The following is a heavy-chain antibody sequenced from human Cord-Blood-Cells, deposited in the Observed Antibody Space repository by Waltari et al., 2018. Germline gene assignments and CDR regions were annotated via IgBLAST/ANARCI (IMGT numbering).Heavy chain of an antibody. D-gene: IGHD2-15*01. CDR1: GFTFSSNG. CDR2: KWYDGSIK. CDR3: AREVAARGMDV. V-gene: IGHV3-33*01. Sequence: QVQLVESGGGVVQPGRSLGLSCAAAGFTFSSNGLHWVRLAPGKGLAWVAVKWYDGSIKYYADAVKRRFTSSGDKSRNTLYLQMNSLVAGDTAVYYCAREVAARGMDVWGQGTTLTVSS. J-gene: IGHJ6*02.